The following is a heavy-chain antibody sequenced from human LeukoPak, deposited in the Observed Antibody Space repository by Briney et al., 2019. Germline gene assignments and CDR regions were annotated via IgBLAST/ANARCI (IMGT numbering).Heavy chain of an antibody. V-gene: IGHV4-59*12. CDR3: ASMGRWDYY. CDR2: IYYSGST. D-gene: IGHD5-24*01. Sequence: SETLSLSCTVSGGSISSYYWSWIRQPPGKELEWIGYIYYSGSTNYNPSLKSRVTISVDTSKNQFSLKLSSVTAADTAVYYCASMGRWDYYWGQGTLVTVSS. J-gene: IGHJ4*02. CDR1: GGSISSYY.